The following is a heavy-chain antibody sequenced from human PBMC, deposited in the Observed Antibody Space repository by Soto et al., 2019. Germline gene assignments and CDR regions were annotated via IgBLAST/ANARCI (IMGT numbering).Heavy chain of an antibody. V-gene: IGHV4-59*01. J-gene: IGHJ5*02. CDR2: IYYSEST. D-gene: IGHD3-10*01. CDR3: ARELFGRSVWFDP. Sequence: SDTLSLTCTISGFSIISYYWSWIRQPPGKGLEWIGYIYYSESTNYNPSLKSRVTISVDTSKNQFFLKLSSVTAADTALYYCARELFGRSVWFDPGGQGTLVTVS. CDR1: GFSIISYY.